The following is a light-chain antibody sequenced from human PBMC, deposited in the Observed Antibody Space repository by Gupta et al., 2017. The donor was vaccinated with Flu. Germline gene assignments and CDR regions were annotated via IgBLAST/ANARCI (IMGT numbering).Light chain of an antibody. CDR1: SSNIGAGYD. CDR2: VNS. Sequence: QSVLTQPPSVSGAPGQRVTISCTGSSSNIGAGYDVHWYQQLPGAAPKLLIYVNSNRPSGVPDRFSGSKSGTSASLDTTGLQAEDEGEYYCQSYDSSLMGYLVFGGGTKLTVL. V-gene: IGLV1-40*01. CDR3: QSYDSSLMGYLV. J-gene: IGLJ2*01.